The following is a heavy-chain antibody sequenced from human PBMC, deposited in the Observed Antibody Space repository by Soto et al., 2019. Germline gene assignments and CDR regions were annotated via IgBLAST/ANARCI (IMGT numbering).Heavy chain of an antibody. J-gene: IGHJ6*02. D-gene: IGHD5-12*01. V-gene: IGHV4-39*01. Sequence: SETLSLTCTVSGGSISGSSYYWGWIRQPPGKGLEWIGSIYYSGSTYYNPSLKSRVTISVDTSKNQFSLKLSSVTAADTAVYYCARLLRHNYYGMDVWGQGTTVT. CDR3: ARLLRHNYYGMDV. CDR1: GGSISGSSYY. CDR2: IYYSGST.